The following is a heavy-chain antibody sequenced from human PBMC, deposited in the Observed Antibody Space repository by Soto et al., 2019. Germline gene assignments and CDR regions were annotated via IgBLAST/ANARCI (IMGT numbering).Heavy chain of an antibody. J-gene: IGHJ5*02. V-gene: IGHV1-2*04. Sequence: GASVKVSCKSSGYVFTGYYMHWVRQAPGQGLEWLGWINPISGDTKYAQKFQGWVTMTRDTSSNTVYMELTRLRSDDTAVYYCARDYGAAAGTSLNWFGPWGQGTLVTVSS. CDR1: GYVFTGYY. CDR3: ARDYGAAAGTSLNWFGP. CDR2: INPISGDT. D-gene: IGHD6-13*01.